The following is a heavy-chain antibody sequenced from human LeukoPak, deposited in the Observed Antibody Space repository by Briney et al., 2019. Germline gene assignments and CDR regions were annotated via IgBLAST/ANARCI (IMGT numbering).Heavy chain of an antibody. CDR3: AKDLEQQPNYYYYYGMDV. J-gene: IGHJ6*02. D-gene: IGHD6-13*01. CDR1: GFTFDDHG. Sequence: PGGSLRLSCAGSGFTFDDHGMSWVRQGPGKGLEWVSGIHRNGDSTGYADSVKGRFTISRDNAKNTLYLQMNSLRAEDTAVYYCAKDLEQQPNYYYYYGMDVWGQGTTVTVSS. V-gene: IGHV3-20*04. CDR2: IHRNGDST.